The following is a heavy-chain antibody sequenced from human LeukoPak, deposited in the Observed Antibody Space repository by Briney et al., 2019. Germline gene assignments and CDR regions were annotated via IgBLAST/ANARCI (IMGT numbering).Heavy chain of an antibody. J-gene: IGHJ6*04. D-gene: IGHD3-10*01. V-gene: IGHV4-34*01. CDR3: ARARGITMVRGVRGKGAHMDV. CDR1: SGSLSGYY. CDR2: INHSGST. Sequence: SETLSLTCAVYSGSLSGYYWSWIRQPPGKGLEWIGDINHSGSTNYNPSLKSRVTISVDTSKNQFSLKLSSVTAADTAVYYCARARGITMVRGVRGKGAHMDVWGKGTTVTVSS.